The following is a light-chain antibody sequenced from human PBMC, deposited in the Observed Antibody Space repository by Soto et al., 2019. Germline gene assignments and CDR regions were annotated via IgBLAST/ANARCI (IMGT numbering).Light chain of an antibody. J-gene: IGKJ1*01. CDR2: AAS. CDR3: QQTYMTHGGT. Sequence: DIQMTQSPSSLSASVRDGVTITCRASQSISRYLNWYQHKPGKAPKLLISAASSLQSGVPSRFSGSGSGTDFTLTISSLQPEDFATYYCQQTYMTHGGTFGQGTKVDIK. CDR1: QSISRY. V-gene: IGKV1-39*01.